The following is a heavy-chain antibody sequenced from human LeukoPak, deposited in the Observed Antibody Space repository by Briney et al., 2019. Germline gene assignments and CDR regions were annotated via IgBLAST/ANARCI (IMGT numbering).Heavy chain of an antibody. CDR2: IYYSGST. Sequence: SETLSLTCTVSGGSISSSSYYWGWIRQPPGKGLEWIGSIYYSGSTYYNPSLKSRVTISVDTSKNQFSLKLSSVTAADTAVYYCARGFFDYWGQGTLVTVSS. CDR1: GGSISSSSYY. V-gene: IGHV4-39*01. J-gene: IGHJ4*02. CDR3: ARGFFDY.